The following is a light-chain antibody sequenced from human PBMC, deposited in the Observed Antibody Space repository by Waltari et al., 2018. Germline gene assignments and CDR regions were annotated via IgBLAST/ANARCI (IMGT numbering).Light chain of an antibody. Sequence: DIQMTQSPSTLSASVGDRVTITCRVSQSISSWLAWYQQKPGKAPKLLIYKASSLESGVPSRFSGSGSGTGFTLTISSLQPDDFATYYCQQYNSYSPYTFGQGTKLEIK. CDR1: QSISSW. J-gene: IGKJ2*01. CDR3: QQYNSYSPYT. V-gene: IGKV1-5*03. CDR2: KAS.